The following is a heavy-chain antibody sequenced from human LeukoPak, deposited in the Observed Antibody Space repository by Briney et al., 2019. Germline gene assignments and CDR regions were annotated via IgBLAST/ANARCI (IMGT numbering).Heavy chain of an antibody. CDR2: INPSGGGA. J-gene: IGHJ6*03. CDR3: ARSSPPTYYHFYYYMDV. V-gene: IGHV1-2*02. CDR1: GYTFTGYY. D-gene: IGHD6-13*01. Sequence: ASVKVSCKASGYTFTGYYLHWVRQAPGQGLEWMGWINPSGGGAKYAQNFQGRVIITTDTSISTAYMELSSLRSDDTAVYYCARSSPPTYYHFYYYMDVWGKGSTVTVSS.